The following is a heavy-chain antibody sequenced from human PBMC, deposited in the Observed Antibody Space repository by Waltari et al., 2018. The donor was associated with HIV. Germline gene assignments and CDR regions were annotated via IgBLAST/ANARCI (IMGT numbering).Heavy chain of an antibody. D-gene: IGHD1-26*01. V-gene: IGHV3-49*04. CDR2: IRSKAYSVTT. J-gene: IGHJ4*02. CDR1: GFTLGDYA. CDR3: TRYGVGATREFDY. Sequence: EVQLVESGGGLVQPGRSLRLSCTASGFTLGDYAISWVCQAPGKGLELVGFIRSKAYSVTTEYAASVKGRFTISRDDSKSIAYLQMNSLKTEDTAVYYCTRYGVGATREFDYWGQGTLVTVSS.